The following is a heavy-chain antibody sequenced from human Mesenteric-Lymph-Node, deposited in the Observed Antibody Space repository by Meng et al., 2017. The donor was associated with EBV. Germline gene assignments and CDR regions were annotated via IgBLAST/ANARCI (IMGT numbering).Heavy chain of an antibody. D-gene: IGHD3-10*01. CDR1: RFSLSTSGSA. CDR3: ARIWITLDH. CDR2: IFRYDDD. Sequence: QRTVRGAEHTVGKPTPTLAVTYRFSRFSLSTSGSAVGWVRQLPGKAPEWLALIFRYDDDRYSPSLKSRLTISRDTSENQVVLTMTNMAPEDTATYYCARIWITLDHWGQGALVTVSS. V-gene: IGHV2-5*01. J-gene: IGHJ4*02.